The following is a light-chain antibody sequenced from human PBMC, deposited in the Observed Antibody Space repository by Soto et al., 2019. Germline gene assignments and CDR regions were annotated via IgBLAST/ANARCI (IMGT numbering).Light chain of an antibody. CDR2: KAS. CDR3: QPYNSYWT. CDR1: QSISSW. V-gene: IGKV1-5*03. Sequence: DIQMTQSPSTLSASVGDRVTITCRASQSISSWLAWYQQKPGKAPKLLFYKASSLESGVPSRFSGSGSGTEFTLTISSLQPDDFATYYCQPYNSYWTFGQGTKVEIK. J-gene: IGKJ1*01.